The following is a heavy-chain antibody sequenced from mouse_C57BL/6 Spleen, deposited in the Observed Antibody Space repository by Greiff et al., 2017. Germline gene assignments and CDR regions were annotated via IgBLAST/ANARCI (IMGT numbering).Heavy chain of an antibody. J-gene: IGHJ2*01. CDR2: IYPRSGNT. D-gene: IGHD4-1*01. Sequence: QVQLKESGAELARPGASVKLSCKASGYTFTSYGISWVKQRTGQGLEWIGEIYPRSGNTYYNEKFKGKATLTADKSSSTAYMELRSLTSEDSAVYFCARPTGSLYYFDYWGQGTTLTVSS. V-gene: IGHV1-81*01. CDR3: ARPTGSLYYFDY. CDR1: GYTFTSYG.